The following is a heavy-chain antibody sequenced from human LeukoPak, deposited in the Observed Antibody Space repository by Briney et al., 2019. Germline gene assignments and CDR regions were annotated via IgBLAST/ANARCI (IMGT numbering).Heavy chain of an antibody. V-gene: IGHV4-39*01. Sequence: PSETLSLTCTVSGGSISSSSYYWGWIRQPPGKGLDWIGSIYYSGSTYYNPSLKSRVTISVDTSKNQFSLKLSSVTAADTAVYYCARLSDYGDYGYNWGQGTLVTVYS. J-gene: IGHJ4*02. D-gene: IGHD4-17*01. CDR2: IYYSGST. CDR3: ARLSDYGDYGYN. CDR1: GGSISSSSYY.